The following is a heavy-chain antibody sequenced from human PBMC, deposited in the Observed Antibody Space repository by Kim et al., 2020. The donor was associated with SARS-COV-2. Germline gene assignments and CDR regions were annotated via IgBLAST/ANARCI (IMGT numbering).Heavy chain of an antibody. Sequence: NPSLKRRVTISVDKSKNQFSLKLSSVTAADTAVYYCARDRIVGASGAFDIWGQGTMVTVSS. CDR3: ARDRIVGASGAFDI. J-gene: IGHJ3*02. D-gene: IGHD1-26*01. V-gene: IGHV4-4*02.